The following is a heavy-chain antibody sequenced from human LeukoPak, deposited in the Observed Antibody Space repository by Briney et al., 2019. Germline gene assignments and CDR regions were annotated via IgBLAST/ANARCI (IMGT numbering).Heavy chain of an antibody. V-gene: IGHV3-43*02. Sequence: PGGSLRLSCVASGLPIADFAMHWVRQAPGKGLEWVSSISGDGVSTFYADSVKGRFSISRDNSKNSLSLEMNSLRTEDTAMYYCARESGKFDYWGQGTLVAVSS. CDR3: ARESGKFDY. CDR1: GLPIADFA. J-gene: IGHJ4*02. CDR2: ISGDGVST.